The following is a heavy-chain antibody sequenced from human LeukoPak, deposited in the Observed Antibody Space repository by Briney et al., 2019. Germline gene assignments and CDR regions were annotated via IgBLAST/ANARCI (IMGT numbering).Heavy chain of an antibody. Sequence: GGSLRLSCAASGFTFSSYSMSWVRQAPGKGLEWVSYISGSSKTIYYADSVKGRFSISRDSAKNSLYLQMNSLRAEDTAVYYCARVRVGHYFESWGQGTLVTVSS. D-gene: IGHD3-10*01. J-gene: IGHJ4*02. V-gene: IGHV3-48*01. CDR3: ARVRVGHYFES. CDR1: GFTFSSYS. CDR2: ISGSSKTI.